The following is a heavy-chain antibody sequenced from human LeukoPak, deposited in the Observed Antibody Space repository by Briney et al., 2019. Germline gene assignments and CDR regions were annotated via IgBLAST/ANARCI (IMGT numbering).Heavy chain of an antibody. V-gene: IGHV4-34*01. CDR3: ARESRQYLIFPNWFGP. J-gene: IGHJ5*02. CDR1: GGSFSGYY. CDR2: INHSGST. Sequence: PSETLSLTCAVYGGSFSGYYWSWIRQPPGKGLEWIGEINHSGSTNYNPSLKSRVTISVDTSKNQFSLKLSSVTAADTAVYYCARESRQYLIFPNWFGPWGQGTLVTVSS. D-gene: IGHD3/OR15-3a*01.